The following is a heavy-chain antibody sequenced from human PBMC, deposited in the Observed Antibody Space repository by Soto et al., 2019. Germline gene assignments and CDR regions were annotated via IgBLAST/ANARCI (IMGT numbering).Heavy chain of an antibody. D-gene: IGHD1-20*01. CDR3: ARDRLGYKANGMDV. J-gene: IGHJ6*02. CDR2: IIPIFGTA. Sequence: SVKVSCKASGGTFSSYAISWVRQAPGQGLEWMGGIIPIFGTANYAQKFQGRVTITADESTSTAYMELSSLRSEDTAVYHCARDRLGYKANGMDVWGQGTTVTVSS. V-gene: IGHV1-69*13. CDR1: GGTFSSYA.